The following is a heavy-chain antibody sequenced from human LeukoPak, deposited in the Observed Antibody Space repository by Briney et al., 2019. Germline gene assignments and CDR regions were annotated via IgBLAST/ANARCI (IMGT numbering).Heavy chain of an antibody. CDR3: ARGGNDILTGYLNYFDY. CDR2: IYYSGST. CDR1: GGSISSSSYY. J-gene: IGHJ4*02. D-gene: IGHD3-9*01. Sequence: SETLSLTCTVSGGSISSSSYYWGWIRQPPGKGLEWIGSIYYSGSTYYNPSLKSRVTISVDTSKNQFSLKLSSVTAADTAVYYCARGGNDILTGYLNYFDYWGQGTLVTVSS. V-gene: IGHV4-39*07.